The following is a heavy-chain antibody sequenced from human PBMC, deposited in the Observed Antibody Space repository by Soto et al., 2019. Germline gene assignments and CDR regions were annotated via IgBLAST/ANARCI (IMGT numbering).Heavy chain of an antibody. J-gene: IGHJ4*02. CDR2: ISYDGSNK. V-gene: IGHV3-30*18. CDR1: GFTFSSYG. CDR3: AKGSYSGRYSDFDC. D-gene: IGHD1-26*01. Sequence: SCAASGFTFSSYGMFWVRQAPGRGLEWVAFISYDGSNKCSDSVKGRFTISRDNSKNTLYLQMNSLRAEDTAVYYCAKGSYSGRYSDFDCWGQGTLVTVSS.